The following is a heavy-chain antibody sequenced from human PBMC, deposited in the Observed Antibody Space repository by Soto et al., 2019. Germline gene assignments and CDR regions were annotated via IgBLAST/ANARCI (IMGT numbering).Heavy chain of an antibody. CDR1: GGTFSIYT. CDR2: GSA. V-gene: IGHV1-69*01. Sequence: QVQLVQSGAEVKKPGSSVKVSCKASGGTFSIYTISWVQQAPGQGLEWMGGSANSAQKFQGRLKVTADESTSTAYLELSSLTSEDTAVYYGAREGPPDSAWFDPWGQGTLVSVPS. D-gene: IGHD1-26*01. J-gene: IGHJ5*02. CDR3: AREGPPDSAWFDP.